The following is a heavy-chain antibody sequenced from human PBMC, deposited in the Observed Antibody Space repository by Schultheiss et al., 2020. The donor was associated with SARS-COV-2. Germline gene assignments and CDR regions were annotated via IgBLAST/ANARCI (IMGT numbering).Heavy chain of an antibody. Sequence: ASVKVSCKASGYTFTTYDINWVRQATGQGLEWMGGFDPEDGETIYAQKFQGRVTMTRNTSISTAYMELSSLTSDDTAVYYCARDGSAGYDYWGQGTLVTVSS. CDR1: GYTFTTYD. CDR3: ARDGSAGYDY. J-gene: IGHJ4*02. D-gene: IGHD6-25*01. V-gene: IGHV1-8*01. CDR2: FDPEDGET.